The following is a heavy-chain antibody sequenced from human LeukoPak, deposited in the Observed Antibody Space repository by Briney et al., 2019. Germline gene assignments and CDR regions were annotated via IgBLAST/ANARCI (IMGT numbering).Heavy chain of an antibody. D-gene: IGHD3-16*01. V-gene: IGHV3-11*01. J-gene: IGHJ4*02. Sequence: GGPLRLSCAASGFTFTDYYMSWIRQAPGKGLEWVSYITNSGTTIYYADSVKGRFTISRDNAKNSLYLQMNSLRAEDTAVYYCTTDPLPLGSDYWGQGTLVTVSS. CDR3: TTDPLPLGSDY. CDR1: GFTFTDYY. CDR2: ITNSGTTI.